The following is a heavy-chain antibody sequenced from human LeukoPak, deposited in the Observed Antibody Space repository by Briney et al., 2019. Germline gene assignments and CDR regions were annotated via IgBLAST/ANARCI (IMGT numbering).Heavy chain of an antibody. D-gene: IGHD6-19*01. V-gene: IGHV6-1*01. CDR1: GDSVSSNSAA. CDR2: TYYRSKWYN. CDR3: AKDPRIAVAGKV. Sequence: SQTLSLTCAISGDSVSSNSAAWNWVRQSQSRGLEWLGRTYYRSKWYNDYEVSVKSRITINPDTSKNQFSLQLNSVTPEDTAVYYCAKDPRIAVAGKVWGQGTLVTVSS. J-gene: IGHJ4*02.